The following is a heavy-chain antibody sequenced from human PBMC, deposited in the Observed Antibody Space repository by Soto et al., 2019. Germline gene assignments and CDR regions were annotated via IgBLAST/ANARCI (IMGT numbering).Heavy chain of an antibody. CDR1: GFTFSAYA. CDR2: INPSSDTT. V-gene: IGHV3-23*01. CDR3: ARDLSGPLDY. J-gene: IGHJ4*02. D-gene: IGHD3-16*02. Sequence: PGGSLRLSCAASGFTFSAYAMSWVRQAPGKGLEWVSGINPSSDTTWYADSVKGRFTISRDISKNTLYLQMNSLRAEDTAVYYCARDLSGPLDYWGQGTLVTVSS.